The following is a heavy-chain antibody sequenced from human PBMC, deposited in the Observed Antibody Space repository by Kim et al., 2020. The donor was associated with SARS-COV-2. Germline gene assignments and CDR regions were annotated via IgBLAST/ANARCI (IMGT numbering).Heavy chain of an antibody. CDR2: ISGSGGST. CDR1: GFTFSSYA. V-gene: IGHV3-23*01. J-gene: IGHJ5*02. D-gene: IGHD3-10*01. Sequence: GGSLRLSCAASGFTFSSYAMSWVRQAPGKGLEWVSAISGSGGSTYYADSVKGRFTISRDNSKNTLYLQMNSLRAEDTAVYYCAKGGTYYYGSGRAMRWFDPWGQGTLVTVSS. CDR3: AKGGTYYYGSGRAMRWFDP.